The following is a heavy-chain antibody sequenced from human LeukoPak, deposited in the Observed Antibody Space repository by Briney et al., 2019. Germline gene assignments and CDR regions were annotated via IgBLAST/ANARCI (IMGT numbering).Heavy chain of an antibody. CDR2: INAGNGNT. J-gene: IGHJ4*02. CDR1: GYTFTSYA. CDR3: ARFQSGSWRIDY. V-gene: IGHV1-3*01. Sequence: ASVNVSCKASGYTFTSYAMHWVRQAPGQRLEWMGWINAGNGNTKYSQKFQGRVTITRDTSASTAYMELSSLRSEDTAVYYCARFQSGSWRIDYWGQGTLVTVSS. D-gene: IGHD6-13*01.